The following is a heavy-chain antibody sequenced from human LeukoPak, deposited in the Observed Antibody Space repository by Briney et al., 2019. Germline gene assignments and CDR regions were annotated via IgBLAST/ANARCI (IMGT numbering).Heavy chain of an antibody. D-gene: IGHD6-19*01. Sequence: PGGSLRLSCAASGFTFSNFAMSWVRQAPGKGLERVSTISGSGGSTFYADSVKGRFPISRDNSNYTLFLQMNSLRAEDTAIYFCAKAGSSGWSSSGGDYWGQGSLVTVSS. V-gene: IGHV3-23*01. CDR1: GFTFSNFA. J-gene: IGHJ4*02. CDR2: ISGSGGST. CDR3: AKAGSSGWSSSGGDY.